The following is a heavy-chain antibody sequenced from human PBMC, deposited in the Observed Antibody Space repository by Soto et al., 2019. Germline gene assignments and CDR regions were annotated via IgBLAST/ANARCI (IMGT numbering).Heavy chain of an antibody. CDR2: ISGYNGNT. D-gene: IGHD4-17*01. J-gene: IGHJ5*02. CDR1: GYTFTSYG. Sequence: QVQLVQSGAEVKKPGASVKVSCKASGYTFTSYGISWVRQAPGQGLEWMGWISGYNGNTNYAQKVQDRVIMTTDTSTNTACMELMSLRSDDTAVYYCARVRPVTTSVLNWYDPWGQGTLVTVSS. V-gene: IGHV1-18*01. CDR3: ARVRPVTTSVLNWYDP.